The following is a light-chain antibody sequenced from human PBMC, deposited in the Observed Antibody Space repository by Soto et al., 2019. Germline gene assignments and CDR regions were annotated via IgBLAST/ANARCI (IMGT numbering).Light chain of an antibody. V-gene: IGKV1-33*01. CDR3: QHYDHLPIT. CDR1: QSISSY. CDR2: AAS. Sequence: DIQMTQSPSSLSASVGERVTITCRASQSISSYLNWFQQKPGKAPKLLIYAASSLETGVPSRFSGSGSGTDFTFTISSLQPEDIATYYCQHYDHLPITFGQGTRLEIK. J-gene: IGKJ5*01.